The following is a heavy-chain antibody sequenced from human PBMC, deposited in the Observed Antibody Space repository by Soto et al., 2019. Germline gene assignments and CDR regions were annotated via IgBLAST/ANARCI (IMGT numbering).Heavy chain of an antibody. J-gene: IGHJ3*02. CDR3: ARDTTDDPIAVAAAHSDAFDI. D-gene: IGHD6-19*01. V-gene: IGHV3-30-3*01. CDR2: ISYDGSNK. Sequence: GGSLRLSCAASGFTFSSYAMHWVRQAPGKGLEWVAVISYDGSNKYYADSVKGRFTISRDNSKNTLYLQMNSLRAEDTAVYYCARDTTDDPIAVAAAHSDAFDIWGQGTMVTVSS. CDR1: GFTFSSYA.